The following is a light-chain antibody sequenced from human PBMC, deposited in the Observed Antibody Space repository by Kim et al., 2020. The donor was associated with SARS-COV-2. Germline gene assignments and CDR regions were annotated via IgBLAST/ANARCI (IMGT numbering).Light chain of an antibody. CDR1: QSVRSN. J-gene: IGKJ4*01. V-gene: IGKV3-15*01. Sequence: EIVMTQSPATLSVSPGERATLPCRASQSVRSNLAWYQQKPGQAPRLLIYGASTRATGIPSRFSGSGSGTEFTLTISSLQSEDFAVYYCQQYDNWPPLTFGGGTKVDIK. CDR3: QQYDNWPPLT. CDR2: GAS.